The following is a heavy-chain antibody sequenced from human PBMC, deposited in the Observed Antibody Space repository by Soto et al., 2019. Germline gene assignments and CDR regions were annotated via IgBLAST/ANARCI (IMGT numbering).Heavy chain of an antibody. CDR2: ISGDGSST. Sequence: EVQLVDSGGGLVQPGGSLRLSCAASEFTFRSYWMHWVRQSPGKGLVWVSRISGDGSSTNYADSVKGRFTISRDNAKNTLYLQIDSLRAEDTAVYYCARSLPGTYGTFDLWGQGIVFTVSS. D-gene: IGHD1-7*01. J-gene: IGHJ3*01. CDR3: ARSLPGTYGTFDL. V-gene: IGHV3-74*01. CDR1: EFTFRSYW.